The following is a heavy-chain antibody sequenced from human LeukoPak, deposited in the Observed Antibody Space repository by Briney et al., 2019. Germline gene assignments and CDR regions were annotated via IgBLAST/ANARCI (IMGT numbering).Heavy chain of an antibody. Sequence: ASVKVSCKASGYTFTGYYMHWVRQAPGQGLEWKGWINPNSGGTNYAQKFQGRVTMTRDTSISTAYMELSRLRSDDTAVYYCARASLEWGRRGDYYYYMDVWGKGTTVTVSS. CDR1: GYTFTGYY. V-gene: IGHV1-2*02. CDR2: INPNSGGT. CDR3: ARASLEWGRRGDYYYYMDV. J-gene: IGHJ6*03. D-gene: IGHD3-3*01.